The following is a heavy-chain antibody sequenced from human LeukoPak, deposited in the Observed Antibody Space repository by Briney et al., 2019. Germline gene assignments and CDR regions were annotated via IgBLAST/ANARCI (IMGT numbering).Heavy chain of an antibody. D-gene: IGHD6-19*01. CDR2: INHSGST. Sequence: SETLSLTCAVDGGSFSGYYWSWIRQPPGKGLEWVGEINHSGSTNYNPSLKSRVTISVDTSKNQFSLKLSSVTAADTAVYYCARRYYPGIAVAAYGYWGQGTLVTVSS. CDR1: GGSFSGYY. CDR3: ARRYYPGIAVAAYGY. J-gene: IGHJ4*02. V-gene: IGHV4-34*01.